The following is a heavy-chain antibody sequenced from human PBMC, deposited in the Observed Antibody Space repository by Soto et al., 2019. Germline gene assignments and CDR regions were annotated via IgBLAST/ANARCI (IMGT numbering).Heavy chain of an antibody. Sequence: EVQLVESGGGLVKPGGSLRLSCEGSGFTFSSSTMTWVRQAPGKGLEWVSSISSSSSYIYQPDSLKGRFTISRDNAKKSVFLDVSSLRAEDTAVYYCVRDLMYTSSPDSWFDPWGQGTLVTVS. V-gene: IGHV3-21*01. J-gene: IGHJ5*02. CDR1: GFTFSSST. CDR3: VRDLMYTSSPDSWFDP. D-gene: IGHD2-2*01. CDR2: ISSSSSYI.